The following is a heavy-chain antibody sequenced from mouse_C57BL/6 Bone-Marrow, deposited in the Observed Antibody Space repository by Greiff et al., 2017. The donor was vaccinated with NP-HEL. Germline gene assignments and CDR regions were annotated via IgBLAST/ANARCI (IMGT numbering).Heavy chain of an antibody. CDR1: GFTFSSYA. CDR2: ISDGGSYT. V-gene: IGHV5-4*01. Sequence: EVQRVESGGGLVKPGGSLKLSCAASGFTFSSYAMSWVRQTPEKRLEWVATISDGGSYTYYPDNVKGRFTISRDNAKNNLYLQMSHLKSEDTAMYYCASDGGVRDWYFDVWGTGTTVTVSS. CDR3: ASDGGVRDWYFDV. J-gene: IGHJ1*03.